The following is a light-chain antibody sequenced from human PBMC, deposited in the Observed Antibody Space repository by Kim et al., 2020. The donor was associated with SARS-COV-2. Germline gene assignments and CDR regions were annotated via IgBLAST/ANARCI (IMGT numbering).Light chain of an antibody. Sequence: DIQMTQSPSTLSASVGDRVTITCRASESISGWLAWYQQNPGKAPKLLINKASSLQSGVPSRFSGSGSGTEFTLTINSLQSDDFATYYCQQYNTYPGTFGQGTKVDIK. J-gene: IGKJ1*01. CDR2: KAS. CDR3: QQYNTYPGT. V-gene: IGKV1-5*03. CDR1: ESISGW.